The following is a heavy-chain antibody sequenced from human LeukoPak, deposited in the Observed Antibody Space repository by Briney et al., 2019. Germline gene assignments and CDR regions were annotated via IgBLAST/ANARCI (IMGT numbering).Heavy chain of an antibody. D-gene: IGHD6-19*01. CDR1: GGSFSGYY. CDR3: AREGSGWYTNWFDP. V-gene: IGHV4-34*01. J-gene: IGHJ5*02. Sequence: SETLSLTCAVYGGSFSGYYWSWIRQPPGKGLEWIGEINHSGSTNYNPSLKSRVTISVDTSKNQFSLKLSSVTAADTAVYYCAREGSGWYTNWFDPWGQGTLVTVSS. CDR2: INHSGST.